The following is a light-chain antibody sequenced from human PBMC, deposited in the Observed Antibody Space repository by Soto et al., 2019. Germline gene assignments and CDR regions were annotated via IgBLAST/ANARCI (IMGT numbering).Light chain of an antibody. CDR3: QQYYSYPRT. V-gene: IGKV1-8*01. CDR1: QGISSY. Sequence: IQMTQSPSSLSASLGDRVTITCRSSQGISSYLAWYQQKPGKAPKLLIYAASTLQSGVPSRFSGSGSGTDFTLTISCLQSEDFATYYCQQYYSYPRTFGQGTMVDI. J-gene: IGKJ1*01. CDR2: AAS.